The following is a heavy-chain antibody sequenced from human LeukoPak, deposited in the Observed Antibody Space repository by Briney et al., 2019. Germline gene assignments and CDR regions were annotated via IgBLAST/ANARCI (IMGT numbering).Heavy chain of an antibody. Sequence: GGSLRLSCAASGFTFSSYSMNWVRQAPGKGLEWVSYISSSSSTIYYADSVKGRFTISRDNAKNSLYLQMNSLRAEDTAVYYCARDHLRGENWGQGTLVTVSS. CDR1: GFTFSSYS. J-gene: IGHJ4*02. V-gene: IGHV3-48*01. CDR2: ISSSSSTI. D-gene: IGHD3-16*01. CDR3: ARDHLRGEN.